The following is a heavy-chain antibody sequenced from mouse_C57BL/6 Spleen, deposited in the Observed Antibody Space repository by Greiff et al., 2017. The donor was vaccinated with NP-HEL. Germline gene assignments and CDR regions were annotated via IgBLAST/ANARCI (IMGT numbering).Heavy chain of an antibody. D-gene: IGHD5-5*01. CDR1: GYTFTDYY. J-gene: IGHJ4*01. CDR2: INPYNGGT. CDR3: ARRRALPFYAMDY. Sequence: EVQLQESGPVLVKPGASVKMSCKASGYTFTDYYMNWVKQSHGKSLEWIGVINPYNGGTSYNQKFKGKATLTVDKSSSTAYMELNSLTSEDSAVYYCARRRALPFYAMDYWGQGTLVTVSS. V-gene: IGHV1-19*01.